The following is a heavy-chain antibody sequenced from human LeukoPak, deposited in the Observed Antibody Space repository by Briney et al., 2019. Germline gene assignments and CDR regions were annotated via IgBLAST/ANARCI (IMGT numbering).Heavy chain of an antibody. CDR1: GFTFDDYG. Sequence: PGGSLRLSCAASGFTFDDYGMTWVRQAPGKGLEWVSGIAWNGGTTAYGDSVKGRFSISRDNAKNSLYLQMNSLRAEDTAVYYCARGEYGSGSYHIDYWGQGTLVTVSS. CDR3: ARGEYGSGSYHIDY. V-gene: IGHV3-20*04. J-gene: IGHJ4*02. D-gene: IGHD3-10*01. CDR2: IAWNGGTT.